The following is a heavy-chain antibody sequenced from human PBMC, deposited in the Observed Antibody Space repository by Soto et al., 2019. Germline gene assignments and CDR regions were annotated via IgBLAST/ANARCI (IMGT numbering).Heavy chain of an antibody. D-gene: IGHD2-15*01. Sequence: QVQLVESGGGVVQPGRSLRLSCAASGFTFSSYGMHWVRQAPGKGLEWVAVISYDGSNKYYADSVKGRFTISRDNSKNTLYLQKNSLRAEETAVYYCAKETYSGPLDYWGQGTLVTVSS. J-gene: IGHJ4*02. V-gene: IGHV3-30*18. CDR1: GFTFSSYG. CDR3: AKETYSGPLDY. CDR2: ISYDGSNK.